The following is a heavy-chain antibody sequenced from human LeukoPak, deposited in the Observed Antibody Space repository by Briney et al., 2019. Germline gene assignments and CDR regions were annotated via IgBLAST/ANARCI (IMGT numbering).Heavy chain of an antibody. J-gene: IGHJ5*02. V-gene: IGHV3-23*01. Sequence: GGSLRLSCAASGFTFSNHGMNWVRQAPGKGLEWVSGISPSGDITYYADSVKGRFTISRDNAKNSLYLQMNSLRAEDTALYYCARVRLLWFGESRGWFDPWGQGTLVTVSS. CDR3: ARVRLLWFGESRGWFDP. CDR1: GFTFSNHG. CDR2: ISPSGDIT. D-gene: IGHD3-10*01.